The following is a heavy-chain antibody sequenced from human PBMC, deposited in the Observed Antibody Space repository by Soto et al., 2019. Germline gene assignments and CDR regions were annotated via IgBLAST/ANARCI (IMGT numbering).Heavy chain of an antibody. CDR3: AKVDVSTAGSFDY. Sequence: GESLLLSCVASGFTFSRHGLSWVRPAPGKGLEWVSTINPSGDSTFYADSVKGRFTISRDNSKNTVYLQMNSLSVGDTAVYLCAKVDVSTAGSFDYWGQGALVTVS. CDR2: INPSGDST. D-gene: IGHD6-13*01. CDR1: GFTFSRHG. V-gene: IGHV3-23*01. J-gene: IGHJ4*02.